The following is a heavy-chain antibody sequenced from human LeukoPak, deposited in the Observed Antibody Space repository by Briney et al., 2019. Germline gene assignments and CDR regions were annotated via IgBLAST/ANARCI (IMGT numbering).Heavy chain of an antibody. CDR1: GGIFSSYA. J-gene: IGHJ4*02. CDR2: IIPIFGTA. V-gene: IGHV1-69*13. CDR3: ARASRSFVWATFDY. Sequence: ASVKVSCKASGGIFSSYAISWVRQAPGQGLEWMGGIIPIFGTANYAQKFQGRVTITADESTSTAYMELSSLRSEDTAVYYCARASRSFVWATFDYWGQGTLVTASS. D-gene: IGHD5-12*01.